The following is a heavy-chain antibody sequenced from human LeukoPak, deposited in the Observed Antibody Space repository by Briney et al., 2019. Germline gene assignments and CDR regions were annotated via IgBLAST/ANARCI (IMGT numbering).Heavy chain of an antibody. CDR1: GGSVSSGSYY. CDR3: ARGGSTGTYYDFWSGYYLFDH. V-gene: IGHV4-61*01. J-gene: IGHJ5*02. D-gene: IGHD3-3*01. CDR2: IYYSGST. Sequence: SETLSLTCTVSGGSVSSGSYYWSWIRQPPGKGLEWIGYIYYSGSTNYNPSPKSRVTISVDTSKNQFSLKLSSVTAADTAVYYCARGGSTGTYYDFWSGYYLFDHWGQGTLVTVSS.